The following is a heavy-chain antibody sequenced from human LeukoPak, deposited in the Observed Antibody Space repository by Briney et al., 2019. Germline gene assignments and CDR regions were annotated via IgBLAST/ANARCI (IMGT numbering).Heavy chain of an antibody. V-gene: IGHV1-69*05. D-gene: IGHD3-22*01. Sequence: SVKVSCKASGGTFSSSAISWVRQAPGQGLEWMGGIIPIFGTANYAQKFQGRVTITTDESTSTAYMELSSLRSEDTAVYYCAGSEPGSGYSDSTPQGAGFDYCGQGTLVTVSS. J-gene: IGHJ4*02. CDR2: IIPIFGTA. CDR1: GGTFSSSA. CDR3: AGSEPGSGYSDSTPQGAGFDY.